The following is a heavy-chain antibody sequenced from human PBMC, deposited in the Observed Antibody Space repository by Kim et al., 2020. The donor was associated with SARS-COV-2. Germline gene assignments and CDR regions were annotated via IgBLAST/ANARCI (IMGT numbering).Heavy chain of an antibody. V-gene: IGHV7-4-1*02. CDR3: ARELQWLVPDYYYGMDV. CDR2: INTNTGNP. D-gene: IGHD6-19*01. CDR1: GYTFTSYA. J-gene: IGHJ6*02. Sequence: ASVKVSCKASGYTFTSYAMNWVRQAPGQGLEWMGWINTNTGNPTYAQGFTGRFVFSLDTSVSTAYLQISSLKAEDTAVYYCARELQWLVPDYYYGMDVWGQGTTVTVSS.